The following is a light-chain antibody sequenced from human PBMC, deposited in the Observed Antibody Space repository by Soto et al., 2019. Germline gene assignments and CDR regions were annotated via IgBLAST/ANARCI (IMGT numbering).Light chain of an antibody. V-gene: IGKV3-20*01. CDR3: QQYGDSPRT. CDR1: QTVSSNY. J-gene: IGKJ1*01. CDR2: GAS. Sequence: VVLTQSPGTLSLSPGERATLSCRASQTVSSNYLAWYQQKPGQPPRLLIYGASSRATGISDRFSGSGSGTDFTLTISRLEPEDFAVYYCQQYGDSPRTFGQGTKV.